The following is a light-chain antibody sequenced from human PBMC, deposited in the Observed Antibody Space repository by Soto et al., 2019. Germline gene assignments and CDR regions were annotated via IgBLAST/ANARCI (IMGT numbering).Light chain of an antibody. Sequence: AIQMTQSPSSLSSSVGDRVTITCRASQGIRNDLGWYQQKPGKAPKLLIYAASSLQSGVPSRFSGSGSGTDFTLTISSLQPEDFAPYYCLQDYNYPPTFGPGTKVDIK. CDR1: QGIRND. CDR2: AAS. CDR3: LQDYNYPPT. V-gene: IGKV1-6*01. J-gene: IGKJ3*01.